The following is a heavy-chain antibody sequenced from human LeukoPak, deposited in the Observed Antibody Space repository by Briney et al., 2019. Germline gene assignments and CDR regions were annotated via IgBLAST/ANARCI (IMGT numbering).Heavy chain of an antibody. Sequence: GGSLRLSCAASGFTFSSYGMHWVRQAPGKGLEWVAVIWYDGSNKYYADSVKGRFTISRDNSKNTLYLQMNSLRAEDTAVYYCAKGALQLWLCMDVWGKGTTVTVSS. CDR1: GFTFSSYG. CDR3: AKGALQLWLCMDV. J-gene: IGHJ6*03. CDR2: IWYDGSNK. D-gene: IGHD5-18*01. V-gene: IGHV3-33*06.